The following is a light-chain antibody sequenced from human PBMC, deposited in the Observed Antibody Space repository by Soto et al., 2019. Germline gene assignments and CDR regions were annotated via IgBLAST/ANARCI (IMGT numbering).Light chain of an antibody. Sequence: EIVLTQSPGPLCLSPGGSATLCSRTSQSVSSNFLAWYQQKPGLAPRLLIYDASNRATGIPDRFSGSGSGTDLTLTISRLEPEDFAVYYCQQRSNWPLSXGQGTRLEIK. CDR1: QSVSSNF. J-gene: IGKJ5*01. V-gene: IGKV3D-20*02. CDR3: QQRSNWPLS. CDR2: DAS.